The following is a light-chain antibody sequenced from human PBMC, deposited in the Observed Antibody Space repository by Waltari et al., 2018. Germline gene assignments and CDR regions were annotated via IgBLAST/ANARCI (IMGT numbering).Light chain of an antibody. CDR3: MQGTNWPQS. CDR1: QSLGYSGGNIY. V-gene: IGKV2-30*01. J-gene: IGKJ2*03. CDR2: KVS. Sequence: DVVMTQSPLSLPVTLGQPASISCRSSQSLGYSGGNIYLNWFQQRPGQSPRRRICKVSRRASGVPDRFSGSGSGTDFTLRISRVEAEDVGLYFCMQGTNWPQSFGQGTKLEIK.